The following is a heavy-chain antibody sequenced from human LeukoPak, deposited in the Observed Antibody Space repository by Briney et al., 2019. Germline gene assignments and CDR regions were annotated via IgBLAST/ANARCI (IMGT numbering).Heavy chain of an antibody. CDR1: GGSFSGYY. J-gene: IGHJ6*02. V-gene: IGHV4-34*01. CDR2: INHSGST. Sequence: SETLSLTCAVYGGSFSGYYWSWIRQPPGKGLEWIGEINHSGSTNYNPSLKSRVTISVDTSKNQFSLKLSSVTAADTAVYYCARVVPAVISYYHYGMDVWGQGTTVTVSS. CDR3: ARVVPAVISYYHYGMDV. D-gene: IGHD2-2*01.